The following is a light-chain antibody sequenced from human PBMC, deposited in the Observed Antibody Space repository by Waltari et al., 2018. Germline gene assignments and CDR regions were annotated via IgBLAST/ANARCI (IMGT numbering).Light chain of an antibody. Sequence: DIQMTQSPSTLSASVGDTVIITCRASQSISTSLAWYQQKPGKAPTLLISKASSLESGVPSRFSGSGSGTEFTLTISSLQPDDFATYYCQQYNTYSTFGPGTNVDIK. CDR2: KAS. CDR3: QQYNTYST. CDR1: QSISTS. J-gene: IGKJ3*01. V-gene: IGKV1-5*03.